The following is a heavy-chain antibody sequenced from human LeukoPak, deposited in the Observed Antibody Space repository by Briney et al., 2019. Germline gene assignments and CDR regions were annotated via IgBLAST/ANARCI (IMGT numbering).Heavy chain of an antibody. Sequence: ASVKVSCKASGYTFTSYGISWVRQAPGQGLEWMGWISAYNGNTNYAQKLQGRVTMTTDTSTSTAYMELRSLRSDDTAVYYCARMISLSSGWYDYYYGMDVWGQGTTVTASS. D-gene: IGHD6-19*01. CDR3: ARMISLSSGWYDYYYGMDV. V-gene: IGHV1-18*01. CDR2: ISAYNGNT. J-gene: IGHJ6*02. CDR1: GYTFTSYG.